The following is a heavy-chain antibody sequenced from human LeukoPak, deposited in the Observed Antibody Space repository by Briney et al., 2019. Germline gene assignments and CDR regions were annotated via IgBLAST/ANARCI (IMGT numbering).Heavy chain of an antibody. J-gene: IGHJ4*02. CDR3: AREGAYYFDY. CDR1: GFTFSTYE. CDR2: ISSSGSTI. V-gene: IGHV3-48*03. Sequence: GGSLRLSCAASGFTFSTYEMIWVRQAPGQGLEWLSYISSSGSTIYYADSVKGRFTISRDDAKNSLYLQMNSLRAEDTAVYYCAREGAYYFDYWGQGALVAVSS.